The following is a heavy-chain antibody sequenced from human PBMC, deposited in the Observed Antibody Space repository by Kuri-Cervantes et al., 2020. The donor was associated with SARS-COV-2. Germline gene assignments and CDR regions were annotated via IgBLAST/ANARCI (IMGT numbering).Heavy chain of an antibody. D-gene: IGHD6-19*01. CDR1: GFTFTSHA. V-gene: IGHV3-30*03. Sequence: GETLKISCAVSGFTFTSHAMHWVRQAPGSGLEWVALISYDGNNKFYADSVKGRFTISRDNSKNTLYLQMNSLRAEDTAVYYCARDPGYSSGWYYFDYWGQGTLVTVSS. CDR3: ARDPGYSSGWYYFDY. J-gene: IGHJ4*02. CDR2: ISYDGNNK.